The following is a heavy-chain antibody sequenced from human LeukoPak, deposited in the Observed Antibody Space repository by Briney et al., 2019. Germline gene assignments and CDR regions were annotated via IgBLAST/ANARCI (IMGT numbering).Heavy chain of an antibody. D-gene: IGHD3-22*01. CDR2: IIPSFGTA. V-gene: IGHV1-69*19. CDR1: GGTFSSYA. Sequence: SVKVSCKASGGTFSSYAISWVRQAPGQGREWMGGIIPSFGTAHYAQKFHGRVMITADEYTSTAYMELRSLRSEDPAVYYCASGFITYYYDSSGYYDFDYWGQGTLVTVSS. J-gene: IGHJ4*02. CDR3: ASGFITYYYDSSGYYDFDY.